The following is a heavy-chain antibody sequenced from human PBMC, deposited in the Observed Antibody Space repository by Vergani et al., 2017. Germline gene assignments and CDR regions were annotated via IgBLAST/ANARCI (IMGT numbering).Heavy chain of an antibody. CDR3: ARAEIYCSGGSCYHHSLADY. CDR1: GFTFSSYS. J-gene: IGHJ4*02. V-gene: IGHV3-48*04. Sequence: EVQLVESGGGLVQPGGSLRLSCAASGFTFSSYSMNWVRQAPGKGLEWVSYISSSSSTIYYADSVKGRFTISRDNAKNSLDVEMNSLRAEDTAVYYWARAEIYCSGGSCYHHSLADYWGQGTLVTVSS. CDR2: ISSSSSTI. D-gene: IGHD2-15*01.